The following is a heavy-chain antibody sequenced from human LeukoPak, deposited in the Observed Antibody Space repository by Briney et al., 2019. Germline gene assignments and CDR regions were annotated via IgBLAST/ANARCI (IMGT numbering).Heavy chain of an antibody. CDR3: AKVITMVRGVIPRTDAYYYYGMDV. CDR2: ISYDGSNK. Sequence: QPGGSLRLSCAASGFTFSSYGMHRVRQAPGKGLEWVAVISYDGSNKYYADSVKGRFTISRDNSKNTLYLQMNSLRAEDTAVYYCAKVITMVRGVIPRTDAYYYYGMDVWGQGTTVTVSS. J-gene: IGHJ6*02. V-gene: IGHV3-30*18. D-gene: IGHD3-10*01. CDR1: GFTFSSYG.